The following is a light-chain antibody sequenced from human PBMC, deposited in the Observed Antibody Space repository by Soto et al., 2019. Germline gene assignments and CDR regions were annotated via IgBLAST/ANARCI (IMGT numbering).Light chain of an antibody. Sequence: DIQMTQSPSSVSASVGDRVIITCRATRDISKWAAWYQQKPGRAPSLLIYAASNLQSGVPSRFSGSGSGTDFTLTISSLQPEDAAIYSCQQAASFPFTFGPGAKV. CDR3: QQAASFPFT. CDR1: RDISKW. J-gene: IGKJ3*01. V-gene: IGKV1-12*02. CDR2: AAS.